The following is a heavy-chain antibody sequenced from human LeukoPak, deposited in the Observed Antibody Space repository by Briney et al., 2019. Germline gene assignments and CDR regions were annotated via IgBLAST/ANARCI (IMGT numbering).Heavy chain of an antibody. CDR3: AKYYYDSSGYSP. CDR1: GFTFSSYA. D-gene: IGHD3-22*01. J-gene: IGHJ5*02. CDR2: TSGSGGST. V-gene: IGHV3-23*01. Sequence: GGSLRLSCAASGFTFSSYAMSWARQAPGKGLEWVSATSGSGGSTYYADSVKGRFTISRDNSKNTLYLQMNSLRAEDTAVYYCAKYYYDSSGYSPWGQGTLVTVSS.